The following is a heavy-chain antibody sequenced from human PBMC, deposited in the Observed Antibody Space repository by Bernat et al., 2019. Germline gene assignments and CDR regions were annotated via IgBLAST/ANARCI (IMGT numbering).Heavy chain of an antibody. J-gene: IGHJ4*02. Sequence: EVQLVESGGGLVQPGGSLRLSCAASGFTVSSNYMSWVRQAPGKGLEWVSVIYSGGSTYYADSVKGRFTISRDNSKSTLYLQMNSLRAEDTAVYYCARNYYDSSGYFDYWGQGTLVTVSS. CDR3: ARNYYDSSGYFDY. CDR2: IYSGGST. D-gene: IGHD3-22*01. V-gene: IGHV3-66*01. CDR1: GFTVSSNY.